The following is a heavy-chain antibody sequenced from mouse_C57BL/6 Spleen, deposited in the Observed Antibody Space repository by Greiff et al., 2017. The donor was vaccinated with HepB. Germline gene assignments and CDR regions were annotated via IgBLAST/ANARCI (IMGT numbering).Heavy chain of an antibody. CDR2: ISSGGSYT. Sequence: EVQLVESGGDLVKPGGSLKLSCAASGFTFSSYGMSWVRQTPDKRLEWVATISSGGSYTYYPDSVKGRFTISRDNAKNTLYLQMSSLKSEDTAMYYCARVLSYFDYWGQGTTLTVSS. J-gene: IGHJ2*01. CDR1: GFTFSSYG. V-gene: IGHV5-6*01. CDR3: ARVLSYFDY.